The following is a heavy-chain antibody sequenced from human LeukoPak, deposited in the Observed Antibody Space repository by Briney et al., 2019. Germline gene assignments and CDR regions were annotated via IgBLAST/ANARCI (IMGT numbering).Heavy chain of an antibody. V-gene: IGHV3-7*01. CDR3: GRGHWGLDY. J-gene: IGHJ4*02. CDR1: GFTFSSSW. CDR2: IQQDGSDK. Sequence: GGSLRLSCAASGFTFSSSWMSWVRQAPGKGLEWVANIQQDGSDKYYVDSVKGRFTISRDNAKNSLYLQMNSLRAEDTAVYYCGRGHWGLDYWGQGALVTVSS. D-gene: IGHD7-27*01.